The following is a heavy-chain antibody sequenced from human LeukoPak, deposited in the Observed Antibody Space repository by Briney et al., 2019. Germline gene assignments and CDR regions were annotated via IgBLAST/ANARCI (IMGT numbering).Heavy chain of an antibody. J-gene: IGHJ4*02. Sequence: SETLSLTCTVSGGSISSYYWSWIRQPPGKGLEWIGYIYYSGSTNYNPSLKSRVTISVDTSKNQFSLKLSSVTAADTAVYYRARGRRNVAVADYWGQGTLVTVSS. CDR1: GGSISSYY. D-gene: IGHD6-19*01. CDR3: ARGRRNVAVADY. V-gene: IGHV4-59*01. CDR2: IYYSGST.